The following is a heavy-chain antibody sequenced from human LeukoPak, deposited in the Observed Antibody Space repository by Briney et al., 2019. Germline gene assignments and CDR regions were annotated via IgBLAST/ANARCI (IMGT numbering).Heavy chain of an antibody. V-gene: IGHV1-18*01. D-gene: IGHD3-22*01. CDR3: ARDRVTMIVVVGLSNAFDI. CDR1: GYTFTSYG. J-gene: IGHJ3*02. CDR2: ISAYNGNT. Sequence: GASVKVSCKASGYTFTSYGISWVRQPPGQGLEWMGWISAYNGNTNYAQKFQGRVTMTTDTSASTAYMELTSLRSDDTAVYYCARDRVTMIVVVGLSNAFDIWGQGTMVTVSS.